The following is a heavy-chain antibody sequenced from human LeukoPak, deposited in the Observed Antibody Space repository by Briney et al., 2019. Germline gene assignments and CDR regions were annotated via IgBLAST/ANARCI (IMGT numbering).Heavy chain of an antibody. CDR2: IYTSGST. J-gene: IGHJ3*02. CDR1: GGSISSYY. V-gene: IGHV4-4*07. D-gene: IGHD3-22*01. Sequence: PSETLSLTCTVSGGSISSYYWSWIRQPAGKGLEWIGRIYTSGSTNYNPSLKSRVTMSVDTSKNQFSLKLSSVTAADTAVYYCARAHPSITMTGDAFDIWGQGTMVTVSS. CDR3: ARAHPSITMTGDAFDI.